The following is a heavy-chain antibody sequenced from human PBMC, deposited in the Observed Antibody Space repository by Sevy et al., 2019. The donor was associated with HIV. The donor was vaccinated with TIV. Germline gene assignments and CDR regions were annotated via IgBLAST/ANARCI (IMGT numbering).Heavy chain of an antibody. CDR2: LIPIVGTA. CDR1: GGTFSSYA. CDR3: ASLTFYYYDSSRWRGEAFDY. V-gene: IGHV1-69*13. Sequence: ASVKVSCKASGGTFSSYAISWVRQAPGQGLEWMGGLIPIVGTANYAQKFQGRVTITADESTSTAYMELSSLRSEDTAVYYCASLTFYYYDSSRWRGEAFDYWVQGTLVTVSS. J-gene: IGHJ4*02. D-gene: IGHD3-22*01.